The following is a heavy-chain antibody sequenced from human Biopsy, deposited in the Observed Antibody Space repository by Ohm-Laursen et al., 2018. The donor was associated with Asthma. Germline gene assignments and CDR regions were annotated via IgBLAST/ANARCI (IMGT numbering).Heavy chain of an antibody. J-gene: IGHJ3*01. D-gene: IGHD3-9*01. V-gene: IGHV1-3*01. CDR3: ARTYYDFLTGQVNDAFAL. CDR2: INAGDGNT. Sequence: ASVKVSCKASGYIFIHFAIHWVRQAPGQRLEWMGWINAGDGNTKYSQKFQGRVTITRDTSASTAYMDLRSLRSEDTAMYYYARTYYDFLTGQVNDAFALWGQGTMVTVSS. CDR1: GYIFIHFA.